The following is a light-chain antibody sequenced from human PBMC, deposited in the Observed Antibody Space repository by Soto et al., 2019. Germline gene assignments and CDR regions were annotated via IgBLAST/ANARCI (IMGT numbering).Light chain of an antibody. J-gene: IGKJ1*01. V-gene: IGKV1-39*01. CDR3: QQSYSTPPA. CDR1: QSISSY. Sequence: DLQMTQSPSSLSASVGDRVTITCRASQSISSYLNWHQQKPGKAPKVLIYAASSLQSGVPSRFSGSGSGTDFTLTISSLQPEDFATYYCQQSYSTPPAFGQGTKVEIK. CDR2: AAS.